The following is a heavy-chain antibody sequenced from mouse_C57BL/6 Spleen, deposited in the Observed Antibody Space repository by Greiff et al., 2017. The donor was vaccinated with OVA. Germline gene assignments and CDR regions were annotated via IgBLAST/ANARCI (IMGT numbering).Heavy chain of an antibody. CDR3: ARNWYYFDY. Sequence: EVKLVESGGGLVKPGGSLKLSCAASGFTFSDYGMHWVRQAPEEGLAWVAYISSGSSTIYYADTVKGRFTISRDNAKNTLFLQMTSLRSEDTAMYYCARNWYYFDYWGQGTTLTVSS. CDR1: GFTFSDYG. V-gene: IGHV5-17*01. D-gene: IGHD4-1*01. J-gene: IGHJ2*01. CDR2: ISSGSSTI.